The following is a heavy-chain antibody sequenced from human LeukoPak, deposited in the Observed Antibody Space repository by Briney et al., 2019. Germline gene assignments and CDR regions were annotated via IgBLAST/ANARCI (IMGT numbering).Heavy chain of an antibody. D-gene: IGHD3-9*01. CDR3: ATDIRSSPLGF. V-gene: IGHV3-66*01. J-gene: IGHJ4*01. Sequence: QSGGSLRLSCAVSGFRVTNDYMNWVRQAPGKGLEWVSIIYAGGSTYYADSVKGRFTISRDSSNNTLFLQMSNLRADDSGLYYCATDIRSSPLGFWGHVTLVTVSS. CDR1: GFRVTNDY. CDR2: IYAGGST.